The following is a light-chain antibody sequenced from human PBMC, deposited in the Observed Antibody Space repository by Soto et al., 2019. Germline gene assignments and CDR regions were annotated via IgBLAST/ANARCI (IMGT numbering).Light chain of an antibody. J-gene: IGKJ1*01. CDR3: MQALQTPRT. CDR2: LGS. V-gene: IGKV2-28*01. Sequence: DIVMTQSPLSLPVTPGEPASISCRSSQSLLHSNGYNYLDWYLQKPGQSPQLLIYLGSNRASGVPDRFSVSGSGTDFTLKISRVEAEDVGVYYCMQALQTPRTFGQGTKVELK. CDR1: QSLLHSNGYNY.